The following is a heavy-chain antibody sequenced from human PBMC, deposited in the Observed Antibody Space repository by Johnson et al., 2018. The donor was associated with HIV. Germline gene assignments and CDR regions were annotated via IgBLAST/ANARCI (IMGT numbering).Heavy chain of an antibody. V-gene: IGHV3-73*01. J-gene: IGHJ3*02. CDR3: TVHSGERTDHDAFDI. Sequence: VQLVESGGGLVKPGRSLRLSCAASRFTFSSSAMHWVRQASGKGLEWVGRIRSKANSYATAYAASVKGRFTISRDDSKNTAYLQMNSLKTEDTAVYYCTVHSGERTDHDAFDIWGQGTMVTVSS. CDR1: RFTFSSSA. CDR2: IRSKANSYAT. D-gene: IGHD1-26*01.